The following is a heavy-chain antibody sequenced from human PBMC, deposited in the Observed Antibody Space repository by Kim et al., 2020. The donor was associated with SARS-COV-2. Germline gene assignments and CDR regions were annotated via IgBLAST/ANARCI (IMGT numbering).Heavy chain of an antibody. CDR2: ISYDGSNK. D-gene: IGHD2-21*02. Sequence: GGSLRLSCAASGFTFSSYAMHWVRQAPGKGLEWVAVISYDGSNKYYADSVKGRFTISRDNSKNTLYRQRNSLRAEDTAVYYCARDPAVTFHCGGDCYHFDYWGQGTLVTVSS. CDR3: ARDPAVTFHCGGDCYHFDY. V-gene: IGHV3-30*04. J-gene: IGHJ4*02. CDR1: GFTFSSYA.